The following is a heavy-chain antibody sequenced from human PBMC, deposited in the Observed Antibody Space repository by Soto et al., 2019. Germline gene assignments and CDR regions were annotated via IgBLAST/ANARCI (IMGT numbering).Heavy chain of an antibody. D-gene: IGHD1-26*01. CDR2: ISSSSSTI. CDR3: ARGARSGTFDY. Sequence: EVQLVESGGGLVQPGGSLRLSCAASGFTFSSYSMNWVRQAPGKGLEWVSYISSSSSTIYYADSVKGRFTISRDNAKKSLYLQMNSLRAEDTAVYYCARGARSGTFDYWGQGTLVTVSS. V-gene: IGHV3-48*01. J-gene: IGHJ4*02. CDR1: GFTFSSYS.